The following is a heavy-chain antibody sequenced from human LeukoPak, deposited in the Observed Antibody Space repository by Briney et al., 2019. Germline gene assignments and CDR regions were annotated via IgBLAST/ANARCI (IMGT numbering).Heavy chain of an antibody. Sequence: VKVSCKASGYTFTGHYMHWMRQAPGQGLEWMGWIKPNTGDTNYAQNFQGRVTVTRDTSISTAYMELTSLTSDDTAVYYCARGPQGGTTDFWGQGTLVTVSS. CDR2: IKPNTGDT. D-gene: IGHD1-7*01. CDR1: GYTFTGHY. J-gene: IGHJ4*02. V-gene: IGHV1-2*02. CDR3: ARGPQGGTTDF.